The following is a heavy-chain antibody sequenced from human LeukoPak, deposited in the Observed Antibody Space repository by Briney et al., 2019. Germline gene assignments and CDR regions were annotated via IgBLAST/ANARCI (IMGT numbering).Heavy chain of an antibody. D-gene: IGHD1-26*01. Sequence: GGSLRLSCEASGFAFSFSAMTWVRQAPGTGLEWVSTINANAINTYYADSVKGRFTISRDNSKNTLYLQMSSLRAEDTAVYYCAKPVGAWDYWGQGTLVTVSS. CDR2: INANAINT. CDR3: AKPVGAWDY. V-gene: IGHV3-23*01. CDR1: GFAFSFSA. J-gene: IGHJ4*02.